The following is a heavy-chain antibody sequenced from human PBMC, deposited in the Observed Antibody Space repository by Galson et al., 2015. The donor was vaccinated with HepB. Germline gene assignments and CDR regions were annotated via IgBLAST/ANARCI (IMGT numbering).Heavy chain of an antibody. CDR1: SGSISSGDYY. J-gene: IGHJ4*02. Sequence: TLSLTCTVSSGSISSGDYYWSWIRQPPGKGLGWIGYIFYSGSTYYNPSLKSRVTISLDTSKNQFSLKLSSVTAADTAVYYCARDYCGGDCWTGQGYYFDYWGQGTLVTVSS. V-gene: IGHV4-30-4*01. CDR2: IFYSGST. CDR3: ARDYCGGDCWTGQGYYFDY. D-gene: IGHD2-21*02.